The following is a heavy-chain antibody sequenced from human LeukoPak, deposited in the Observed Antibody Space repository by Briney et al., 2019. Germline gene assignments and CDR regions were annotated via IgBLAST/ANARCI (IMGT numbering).Heavy chain of an antibody. V-gene: IGHV1-46*01. CDR1: GYTFTSYY. J-gene: IGHJ3*02. D-gene: IGHD2-2*01. CDR2: INPSGGST. CDR3: ARDYRSSTSPDAFDI. Sequence: ASVKVSCKASGYTFTSYYMHWVRQAPGQGLEWMGIINPSGGSTSYAQKFQGRVTMTRDTSTSTVYMELSSLRSDDTAVYYCARDYRSSTSPDAFDIWGQGTMVTVSS.